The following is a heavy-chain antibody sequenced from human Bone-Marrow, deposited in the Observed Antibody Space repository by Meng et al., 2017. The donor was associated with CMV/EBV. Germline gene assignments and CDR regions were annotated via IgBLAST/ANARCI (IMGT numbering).Heavy chain of an antibody. V-gene: IGHV3-21*01. CDR2: ISNNGGSI. CDR3: ARDAISSGGDY. J-gene: IGHJ4*02. CDR1: GFTFRKYT. D-gene: IGHD6-19*01. Sequence: GESLKISCAASGFTFRKYTMNWFRRAPGKGLEWVSSISNNGGSIQYSDSVRGRFTISRDNAKNSVYLLMSVLRAEDTAFYCCARDAISSGGDYWGQGALVTVSS.